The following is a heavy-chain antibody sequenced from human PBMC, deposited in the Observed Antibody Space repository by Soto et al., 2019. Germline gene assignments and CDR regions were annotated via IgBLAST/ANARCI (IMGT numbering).Heavy chain of an antibody. J-gene: IGHJ6*02. CDR2: IIPIFGTA. CDR3: ARAAVDSSSWTGYYYGMDV. D-gene: IGHD6-13*01. Sequence: GASVKVSCKASGGTFSSYAISWVRQAPGQGLEWMGGIIPIFGTANYAQKFQGRVTITADESTSTAYMELSSLRSEDTAVYYCARAAVDSSSWTGYYYGMDVWGQGTTVTVSS. CDR1: GGTFSSYA. V-gene: IGHV1-69*13.